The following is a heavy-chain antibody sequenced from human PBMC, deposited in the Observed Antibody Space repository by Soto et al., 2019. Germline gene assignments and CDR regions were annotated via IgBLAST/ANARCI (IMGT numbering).Heavy chain of an antibody. V-gene: IGHV1-58*01. Sequence: QMQLVQSGPEVKKPGTSVKVSCKASEFTFTTSSVQWVRQARGQRPEWIGWIVVGSGNTNYAQKFQERVTITRDMSTSTDYMELSSLRSEDTAVYYCAAGPVTTLWGYWGQGTLVTVSS. J-gene: IGHJ4*02. CDR1: EFTFTTSS. D-gene: IGHD4-17*01. CDR3: AAGPVTTLWGY. CDR2: IVVGSGNT.